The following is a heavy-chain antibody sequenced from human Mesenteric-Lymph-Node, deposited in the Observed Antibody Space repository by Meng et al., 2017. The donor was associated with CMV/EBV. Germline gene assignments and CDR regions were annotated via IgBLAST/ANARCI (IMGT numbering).Heavy chain of an antibody. J-gene: IGHJ6*02. V-gene: IGHV1-18*01. Sequence: ASVKVSCKASGYTFITYGISWVRQVPGQGLEWMGWISAYNRNTNYAQKFQGRVTMTRDTSTSTVYMELSSLRSEDTAVYYCARESSIAALSPLYYYYGMDVWGQGTTVTVSS. CDR1: GYTFITYG. CDR3: ARESSIAALSPLYYYYGMDV. D-gene: IGHD6-6*01. CDR2: ISAYNRNT.